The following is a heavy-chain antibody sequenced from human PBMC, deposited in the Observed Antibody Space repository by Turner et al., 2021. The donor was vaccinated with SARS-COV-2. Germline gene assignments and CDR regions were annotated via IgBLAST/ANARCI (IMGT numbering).Heavy chain of an antibody. CDR3: AKVYSYAVLDY. CDR2: ISGSGGRT. CDR1: GFAFSTSG. Sequence: EVQLLESGGGLVQPGGSLRLSCAASGFAFSTSGMSWVRQAPGKGLEWVSSISGSGGRTHYVDSVKGRFTISRDNSKNTVYLQMNSLRTEDTAVYYCAKVYSYAVLDYWGQGTLLTVSS. D-gene: IGHD5-18*01. J-gene: IGHJ4*02. V-gene: IGHV3-23*01.